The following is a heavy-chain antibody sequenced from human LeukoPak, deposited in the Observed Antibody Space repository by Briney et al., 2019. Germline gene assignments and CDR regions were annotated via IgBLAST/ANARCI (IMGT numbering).Heavy chain of an antibody. CDR3: ARGVNWNDLQHDYYYYMDV. D-gene: IGHD1-20*01. CDR2: IAYDGRNK. V-gene: IGHV3-30*04. Sequence: PGGSLRLSCAASGFIFTTYAMHWVRQAPGKGLEWVAVIAYDGRNKYYADSVKGRFTISRDDSKNTLYLQMDSLRAEDTAVYYCARGVNWNDLQHDYYYYMDVWGKGTTVTISS. CDR1: GFIFTTYA. J-gene: IGHJ6*03.